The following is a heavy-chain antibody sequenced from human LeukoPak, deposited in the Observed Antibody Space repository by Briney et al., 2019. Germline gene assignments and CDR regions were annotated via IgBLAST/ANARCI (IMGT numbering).Heavy chain of an antibody. J-gene: IGHJ4*02. CDR2: IYSGGST. CDR3: ARDRGFWSGFDY. Sequence: GGSLRLSCAASGFTVSSNFMSWVRQAPGKGLEWVSVIYSGGSTYYADSVKGRFTISRDNSKNTLYLQMNSLRVEDTAVYYCARDRGFWSGFDYWGQGTLVTVSS. V-gene: IGHV3-66*01. CDR1: GFTVSSNF. D-gene: IGHD3-3*01.